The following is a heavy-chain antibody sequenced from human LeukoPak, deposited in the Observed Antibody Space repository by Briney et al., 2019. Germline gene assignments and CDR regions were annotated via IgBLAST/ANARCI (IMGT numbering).Heavy chain of an antibody. CDR3: ARGTESSVRY. J-gene: IGHJ4*02. Sequence: ASVKVSCKASGYTFTSYGITWVRQAPGQGLEWMGWINTYNGNTKYAQKLQGRATVTADTSTSTAYLDLRSLRSDDTAVYYCARGTESSVRYWGQGTLVTVSS. D-gene: IGHD6-25*01. CDR2: INTYNGNT. V-gene: IGHV1-18*01. CDR1: GYTFTSYG.